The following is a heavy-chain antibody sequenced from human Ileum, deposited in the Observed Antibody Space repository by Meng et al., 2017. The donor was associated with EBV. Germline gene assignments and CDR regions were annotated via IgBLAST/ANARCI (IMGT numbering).Heavy chain of an antibody. V-gene: IGHV1-8*01. J-gene: IGHJ4*02. CDR1: GYTFTNYD. Sequence: QVQLVQCGAEVKKPGASVKVSCKASGYTFTNYDISWVRQATGQGLEWMGWMNPKTGTAHDAQKFQGRDSMTSDTSITTAYMELSSLTSEDTAVYYCVRTLERGDYWGQGTLVTVSS. CDR3: VRTLERGDY. CDR2: MNPKTGTA. D-gene: IGHD5-24*01.